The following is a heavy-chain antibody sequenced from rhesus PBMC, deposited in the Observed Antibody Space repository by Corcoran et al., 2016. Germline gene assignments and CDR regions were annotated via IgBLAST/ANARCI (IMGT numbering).Heavy chain of an antibody. CDR1: GFTFDDYA. Sequence: EVQLVESGGGVVQPGGSLRLSCAASGFTFDDYAMHWVRQAPGKGLEWVFGISWSWCSTYYADSVKGQFTISRDNAKNSLYLQMGSLRAEDTALYYCARSLLVVVATPFDYWGQGVLVTVSS. V-gene: IGHV3-201*01. J-gene: IGHJ4*01. CDR2: ISWSWCST. D-gene: IGHD2-21*01. CDR3: ARSLLVVVATPFDY.